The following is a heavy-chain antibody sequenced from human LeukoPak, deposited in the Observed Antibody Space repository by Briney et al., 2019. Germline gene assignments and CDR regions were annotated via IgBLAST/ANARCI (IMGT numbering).Heavy chain of an antibody. V-gene: IGHV4-61*08. CDR3: ARWPQGYFDL. CDR2: IYYSGST. CDR1: GGSISSGGYY. Sequence: PSETLSLTCTVSGGSISSGGYYWSWIRQPPGKGLEWIGYIYYSGSTNYNPSLKSRVTISVDTSKNQFSLKLSSVTAADTAVYYCARWPQGYFDLWGRGTLVTVSS. J-gene: IGHJ2*01.